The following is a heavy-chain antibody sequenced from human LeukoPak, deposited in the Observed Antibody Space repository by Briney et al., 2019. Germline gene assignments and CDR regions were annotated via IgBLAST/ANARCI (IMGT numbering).Heavy chain of an antibody. D-gene: IGHD3-10*01. CDR2: ISWNSGSI. CDR1: GFTFDDYA. V-gene: IGHV3-9*01. CDR3: AKDKDYGSGSYVFDP. J-gene: IGHJ5*02. Sequence: GRSLRLSCAVSGFTFDDYAMHWVRQAPGKGLEWVSGISWNSGSIGYADSVKGRFTISRDNAKNSLYLQMNSLRAEDTALYYCAKDKDYGSGSYVFDPWGQGTLVTVSS.